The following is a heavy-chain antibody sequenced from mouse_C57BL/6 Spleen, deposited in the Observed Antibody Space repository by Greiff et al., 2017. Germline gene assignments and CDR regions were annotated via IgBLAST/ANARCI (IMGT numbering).Heavy chain of an antibody. CDR2: IHPNSGST. D-gene: IGHD1-1*02. J-gene: IGHJ4*01. CDR3: ARSILWSYAMDY. V-gene: IGHV1-64*01. Sequence: VQLQQPGAELVKPGASVKLSCKASGYTFTSYWMHWVKQRPGQGLEWIGMIHPNSGSTNYNEKFKSKATLTVDKSSSTAYMQLSSLTSEDSAVYYCARSILWSYAMDYWGQGTSVTVSS. CDR1: GYTFTSYW.